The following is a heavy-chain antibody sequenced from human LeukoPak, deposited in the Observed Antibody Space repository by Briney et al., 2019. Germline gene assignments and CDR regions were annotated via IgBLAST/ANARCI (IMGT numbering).Heavy chain of an antibody. CDR1: GFTFSSYW. CDR3: ARVLSIAAAGNNWFDP. D-gene: IGHD6-13*01. CDR2: INSDGSST. J-gene: IGHJ5*02. V-gene: IGHV3-74*01. Sequence: GGSLRLSCAASGFTFSSYWMPWVRRAPGKGLVWVSRINSDGSSTSYADSVKGRFTISRDNAKNSLYLQMNSLRAEDTAVYYCARVLSIAAAGNNWFDPWGQGTLVTVSS.